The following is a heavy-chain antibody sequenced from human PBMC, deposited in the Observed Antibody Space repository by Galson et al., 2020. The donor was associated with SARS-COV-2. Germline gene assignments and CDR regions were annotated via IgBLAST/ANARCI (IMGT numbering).Heavy chain of an antibody. CDR1: GGTFSSNA. CDR2: IIPIRGKA. V-gene: IGHV1-69*04. J-gene: IGHJ6*02. CDR3: ARDWGSIFYGMDV. D-gene: IGHD3-16*01. Sequence: SVKVSCKASGGTFSSNAISWVRQAPGQGLEWMGRIIPIRGKANYAQKFQGRVTITADKSTSTAYMELSSLRSEDTAVYYCARDWGSIFYGMDVWGQGTTVTVSS.